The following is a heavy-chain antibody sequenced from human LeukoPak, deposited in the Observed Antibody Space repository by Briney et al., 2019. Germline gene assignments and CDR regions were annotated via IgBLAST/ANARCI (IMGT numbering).Heavy chain of an antibody. D-gene: IGHD6-13*01. CDR1: GFTFSSYS. V-gene: IGHV3-21*01. Sequence: GGSLRLPCAASGFTFSSYSMNWVRQAPGKGLEWVSSISSSSSYIYYADSVKGRFTISRDNAKNSLYLQMNSLRAEDTAVYYCASDGAAAGTGYYYYMDVWGKGTTVTVSS. J-gene: IGHJ6*03. CDR3: ASDGAAAGTGYYYYMDV. CDR2: ISSSSSYI.